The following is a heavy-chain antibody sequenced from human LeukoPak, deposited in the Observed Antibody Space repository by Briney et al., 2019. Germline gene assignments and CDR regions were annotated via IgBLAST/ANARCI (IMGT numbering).Heavy chain of an antibody. CDR3: AKDPSFSSSWYYFDY. J-gene: IGHJ4*02. V-gene: IGHV3-9*01. D-gene: IGHD6-13*01. Sequence: PGGSLRLSCAASGFTFDNYAMHWVRQAPGEGLEWVSGISWNRGTINYADSVKGRFTISRDNAKNSLYLQMNSLRAEDTALYYCAKDPSFSSSWYYFDYWGQGTLVTVSS. CDR1: GFTFDNYA. CDR2: ISWNRGTI.